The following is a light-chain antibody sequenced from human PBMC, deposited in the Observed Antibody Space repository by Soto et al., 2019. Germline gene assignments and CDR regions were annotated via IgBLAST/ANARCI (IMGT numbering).Light chain of an antibody. V-gene: IGKV1-39*01. CDR3: QQRYSTPYT. CDR2: GVS. Sequence: DIQMTQSPSSLSASVGDRITITCRASQSIRNYLNWYQQKPGKVRQVLIYGVSTLQSGVPSRFSGSGSGTEFTLTISSLQSEDFATYYCQQRYSTPYTFGQGTKLEIK. J-gene: IGKJ2*01. CDR1: QSIRNY.